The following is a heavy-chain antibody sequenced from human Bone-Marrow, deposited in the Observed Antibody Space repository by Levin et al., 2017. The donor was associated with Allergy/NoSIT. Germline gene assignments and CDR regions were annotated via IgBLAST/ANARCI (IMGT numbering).Heavy chain of an antibody. CDR1: GGSFSGYY. V-gene: IGHV4-34*01. D-gene: IGHD2-2*01. Sequence: GSLRLSCAVYGGSFSGYYWSWIRQPPGKGLEWIGEINHSGSTNYNPSLKSRVTISVDTSKNQFSLKLSSVTAADTAVYYCARAGRHCSSTSCYSVYYYYYMDVWGKGTTVTVSS. CDR2: INHSGST. CDR3: ARAGRHCSSTSCYSVYYYYYMDV. J-gene: IGHJ6*03.